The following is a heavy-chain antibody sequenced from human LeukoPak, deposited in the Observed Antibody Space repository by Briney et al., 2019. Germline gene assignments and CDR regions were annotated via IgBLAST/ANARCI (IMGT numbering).Heavy chain of an antibody. Sequence: GRSLRLSCAASGFTFNNYAMHWVRQAPGKGLEWVAFIRYDESDKFYADSVKGRFTISRDISKNTLFLHMNSLRVEDTAVYFCAKDNPVCDSWGQGTLVTVSS. CDR3: AKDNPVCDS. J-gene: IGHJ5*02. CDR1: GFTFNNYA. CDR2: IRYDESDK. V-gene: IGHV3-30*04. D-gene: IGHD2-21*01.